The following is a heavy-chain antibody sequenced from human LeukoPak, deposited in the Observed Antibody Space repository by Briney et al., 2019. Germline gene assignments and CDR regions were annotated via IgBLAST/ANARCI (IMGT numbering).Heavy chain of an antibody. J-gene: IGHJ4*02. CDR1: GFTFSSYG. CDR2: ISYDGSNK. Sequence: GGSLRLSCAASGFTFSSYGMHWVRQAPGKGLEWVAVISYDGSNKYYADSVKGRFTISRDNSENTLYLQMNSLRAEGTAVYYCAKGRGQQLVPSDCWGQGTLVTVSS. D-gene: IGHD6-13*01. V-gene: IGHV3-30*18. CDR3: AKGRGQQLVPSDC.